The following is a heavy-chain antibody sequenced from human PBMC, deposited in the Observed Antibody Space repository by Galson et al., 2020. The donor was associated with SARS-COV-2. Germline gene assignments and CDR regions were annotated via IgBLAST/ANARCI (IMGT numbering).Heavy chain of an antibody. CDR3: ARDGYYYDSSGYYYHPGYYYYGMDV. J-gene: IGHJ6*02. Sequence: GGSLRLSCAASGFTFSSYGMHWVRQAPGKGLEWVAVIWYDGSNKYYADSVKGRFTISRDNSKNTLYLQMNSLRAEDTAVYYCARDGYYYDSSGYYYHPGYYYYGMDVWGQGTTVTVSS. CDR1: GFTFSSYG. V-gene: IGHV3-33*01. D-gene: IGHD3-22*01. CDR2: IWYDGSNK.